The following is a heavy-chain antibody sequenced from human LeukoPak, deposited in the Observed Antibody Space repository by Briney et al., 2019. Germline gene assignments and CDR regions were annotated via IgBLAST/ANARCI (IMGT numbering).Heavy chain of an antibody. CDR2: INQDGSEK. D-gene: IGHD4-17*01. CDR1: GFTFSSYW. CDR3: ARGQYGDYDRVAFDI. J-gene: IGHJ3*02. V-gene: IGHV3-7*04. Sequence: GGSLTLSCAASGFTFSSYWMSWVRQAPGRGLEGVASINQDGSEKYYVDSVKGRFTISRDNAKNSLYLQMNSLRAEDTAVYYCARGQYGDYDRVAFDIWGQGTMVTVSS.